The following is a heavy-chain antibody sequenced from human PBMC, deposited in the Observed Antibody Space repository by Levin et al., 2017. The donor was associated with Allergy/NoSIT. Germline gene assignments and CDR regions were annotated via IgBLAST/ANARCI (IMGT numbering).Heavy chain of an antibody. V-gene: IGHV2-5*02. CDR2: IYWDDNK. J-gene: IGHJ4*02. D-gene: IGHD1-1*01. Sequence: GSGPTLVKPTQTLTLTCSFSGFPLTTSGVAVGWIRQPPGKALEWLALIYWDDNKRYSPSLRSRLTITKDTSRNQVLLIMTNMDPVDTATYYCARWKGGFDYWGQGTLVIVSS. CDR1: GFPLTTSGVA. CDR3: ARWKGGFDY.